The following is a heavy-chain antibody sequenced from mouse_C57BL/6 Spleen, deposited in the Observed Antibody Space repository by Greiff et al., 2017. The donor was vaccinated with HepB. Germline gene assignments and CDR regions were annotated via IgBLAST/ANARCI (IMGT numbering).Heavy chain of an antibody. D-gene: IGHD1-1*01. J-gene: IGHJ2*01. V-gene: IGHV1-5*01. CDR2: IYPGNSDT. CDR1: GYTFTSYW. CDR3: TRCYGSSYPYFDY. Sequence: VQLQQSGTVLARPGASVKMSCKTSGYTFTSYWMHWVKQRPGQGLEWIGAIYPGNSDTSYNQKFKGKAKLTAVTSASTAYMELSSLTNEDSAVYYCTRCYGSSYPYFDYWGQGTTLTVSS.